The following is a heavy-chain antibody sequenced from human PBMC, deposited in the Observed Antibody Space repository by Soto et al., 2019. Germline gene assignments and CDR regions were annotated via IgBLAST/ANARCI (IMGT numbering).Heavy chain of an antibody. J-gene: IGHJ4*02. Sequence: GGSLRLSCAASGFTFSSYAMSWVRQAPGKGLEWVSAISGSGGSTYYADSVKGRFTISRDNSKNTLYLQMNSLRAEDTAVYYCAKVLGFSSSLFNDYWGQGTLVTVSS. CDR1: GFTFSSYA. CDR2: ISGSGGST. V-gene: IGHV3-23*01. CDR3: AKVLGFSSSLFNDY. D-gene: IGHD6-13*01.